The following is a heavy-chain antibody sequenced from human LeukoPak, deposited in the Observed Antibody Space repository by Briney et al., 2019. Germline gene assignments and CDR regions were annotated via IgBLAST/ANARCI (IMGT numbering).Heavy chain of an antibody. CDR1: GFTFSSYW. J-gene: IGHJ4*02. V-gene: IGHV3-30-3*01. CDR2: ISYDGSNK. D-gene: IGHD2-8*01. CDR3: ARGNGLDY. Sequence: GGSLRLSCAASGFTFSSYWMSWVRQAPGKGLEWVAVISYDGSNKYYADSVKGRFTISRDNSKNTLYLQMNSLRAEDTAVYYCARGNGLDYWGQGTLVTVSS.